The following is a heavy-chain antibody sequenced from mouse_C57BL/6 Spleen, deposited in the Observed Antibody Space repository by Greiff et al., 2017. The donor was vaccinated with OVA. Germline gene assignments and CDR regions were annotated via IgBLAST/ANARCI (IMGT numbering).Heavy chain of an antibody. Sequence: VQLQQSGPELVKPGASVKISCKASGYAFSSSWMNWVKQRPGKGLEWIGRIYPGDGDTNYNGKFKGKATLTADKSSSTAYMQLSSLTSEDSAVYVCARNEGGDYSAWFAYWGQGTLVTVSA. CDR3: ARNEGGDYSAWFAY. D-gene: IGHD2-13*01. V-gene: IGHV1-82*01. J-gene: IGHJ3*01. CDR1: GYAFSSSW. CDR2: IYPGDGDT.